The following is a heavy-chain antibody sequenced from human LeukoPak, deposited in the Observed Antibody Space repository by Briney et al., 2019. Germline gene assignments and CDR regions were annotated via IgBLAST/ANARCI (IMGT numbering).Heavy chain of an antibody. J-gene: IGHJ6*03. Sequence: PSETLSLTCAVYGGSFSGYYWSWIRQPPGKGLEWIGEINHSGSTNYNPSLKSRVTISVDTSKNQFSPKLSSVTAADTAVYYCARGPSSRDYMDVWGKGTTVTVSS. CDR2: INHSGST. D-gene: IGHD2-2*01. V-gene: IGHV4-34*01. CDR1: GGSFSGYY. CDR3: ARGPSSRDYMDV.